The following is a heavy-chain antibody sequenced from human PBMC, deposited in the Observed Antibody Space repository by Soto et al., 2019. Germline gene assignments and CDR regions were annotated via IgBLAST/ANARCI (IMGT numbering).Heavy chain of an antibody. CDR1: GYRFTSYW. Sequence: PGESLKISCKGYGYRFTSYWIGWVRQMPGKGLEWMGIIYPGDSNTKYSPSFQGQVTISADKSVSTAYLQWSSLKASDTAIYFCARRGGYSSYYGMDIWGQGTTVTVS. D-gene: IGHD5-18*01. J-gene: IGHJ6*02. V-gene: IGHV5-51*01. CDR3: ARRGGYSSYYGMDI. CDR2: IYPGDSNT.